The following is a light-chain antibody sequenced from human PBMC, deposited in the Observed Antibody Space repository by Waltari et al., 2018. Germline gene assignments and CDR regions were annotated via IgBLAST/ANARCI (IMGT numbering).Light chain of an antibody. Sequence: ETVMIQSPGTLSVSPGDTVILSCRASPSVGSELAWYQQRPGQTPRLLIYGASTRVTGLPARFSGSGSGTEFTLTISSLQSEDFGLYYCQQYDNWPLTFGGGTKVEIK. CDR3: QQYDNWPLT. J-gene: IGKJ4*01. CDR1: PSVGSE. V-gene: IGKV3-15*01. CDR2: GAS.